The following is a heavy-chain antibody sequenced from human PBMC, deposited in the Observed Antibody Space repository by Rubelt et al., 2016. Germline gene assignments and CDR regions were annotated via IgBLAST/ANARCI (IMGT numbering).Heavy chain of an antibody. Sequence: GGGVFQPGRSLRLSCAASGFTFSSYAMHWVRQAPGKGLEWLTVIQFDGAATYYADSVKGRFAITRDNSKNPLFLQVNSLRQEDTAVYYCARDFPASGYLYYWGQGTLVTVSS. V-gene: IGHV3-33*08. CDR1: GFTFSSYA. J-gene: IGHJ4*02. CDR3: ARDFPASGYLYY. CDR2: IQFDGAAT. D-gene: IGHD3-22*01.